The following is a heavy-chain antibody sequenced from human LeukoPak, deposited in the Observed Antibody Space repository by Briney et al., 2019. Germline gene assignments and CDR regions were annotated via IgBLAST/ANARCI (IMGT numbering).Heavy chain of an antibody. V-gene: IGHV4-39*01. CDR1: GGSISSSSYY. J-gene: IGHJ4*02. Sequence: SETLSLTCTVSGGSISSSSYYWGWIRQPPGKGLEWIGSIYYSGSTYYNPSLKSRVTISVDTSKNQFSLKLSSVTAADTAVYYCARKEWLREYFDYWGQGTLVTVSS. CDR2: IYYSGST. CDR3: ARKEWLREYFDY. D-gene: IGHD5-12*01.